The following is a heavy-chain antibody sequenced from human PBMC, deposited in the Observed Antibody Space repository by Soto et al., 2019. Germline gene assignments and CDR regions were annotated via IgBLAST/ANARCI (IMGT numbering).Heavy chain of an antibody. J-gene: IGHJ4*02. CDR2: IYYSGST. CDR3: ARGALTTYFDY. CDR1: GGSISSYY. Sequence: SETLSLTCTVSGGSISSYYWSWFRQPPGKGLEWIGYIYYSGSTNYNPSLKSRVTISVGTSKNQFSLKLSSVTAADTAVYYCARGALTTYFDYWGQGTLVTVSS. V-gene: IGHV4-59*01.